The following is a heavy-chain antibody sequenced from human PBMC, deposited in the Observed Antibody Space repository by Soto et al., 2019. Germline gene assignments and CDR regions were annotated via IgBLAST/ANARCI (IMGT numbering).Heavy chain of an antibody. J-gene: IGHJ4*02. CDR2: IYYSGIR. CDR3: ARDRMPTYGSGKLYYFDY. D-gene: IGHD2-2*01. Sequence: PSETLSLTCTVSGGSITNSSSYWGWIRQPPGKGLEWMGSIYYSGIRYNNPSLKSRVTMSVDTSKNQFSLRLTSVTAADTAVYYCARDRMPTYGSGKLYYFDYWGQGTPVTVSS. V-gene: IGHV4-39*02. CDR1: GGSITNSSSY.